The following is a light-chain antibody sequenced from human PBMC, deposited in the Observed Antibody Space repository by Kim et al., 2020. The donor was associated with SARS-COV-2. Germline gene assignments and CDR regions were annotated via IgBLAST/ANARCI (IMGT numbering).Light chain of an antibody. V-gene: IGLV2-14*03. CDR3: SSYTSSSTLVV. CDR2: DVN. CDR1: SSDVGGYNY. J-gene: IGLJ2*01. Sequence: QSALTQPASVSGSPGQSITISCTGTSSDVGGYNYVSWYQQHPGKAPKLMIYDVNNRPSGVSNRFSGSKSGNTASLAICGLQAEDEADYYCSSYTSSSTLVVFGGGTQLTVL.